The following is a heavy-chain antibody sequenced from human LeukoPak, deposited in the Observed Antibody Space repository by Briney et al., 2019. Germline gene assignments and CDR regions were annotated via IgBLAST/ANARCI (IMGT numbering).Heavy chain of an antibody. CDR1: GYTLTELS. Sequence: ASVKVSCKVSGYTLTELSMHWVRQAPGKGLEWMGGFDPEDGETIYTQKFQGRVTMTEDTSTDTAYMELSSLRSEDTAVYYCARAHYDFWSGYSYGMDVWGQGTTVTVSS. D-gene: IGHD3-3*01. CDR3: ARAHYDFWSGYSYGMDV. CDR2: FDPEDGET. J-gene: IGHJ6*02. V-gene: IGHV1-24*01.